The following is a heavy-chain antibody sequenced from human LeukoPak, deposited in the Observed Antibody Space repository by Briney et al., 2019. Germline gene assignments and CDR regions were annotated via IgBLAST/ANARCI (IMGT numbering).Heavy chain of an antibody. V-gene: IGHV3-21*01. CDR1: GFTFSTYS. CDR3: ARAYSSGWYSDY. D-gene: IGHD6-19*01. Sequence: GGSLRLSCTASGFTFSTYSMKWVRQAPGKGLEWVSSISSSSSIYYADSVKGRFTISRDNAKNSLYLQMNGLRAEDTAVYYCARAYSSGWYSDYWGQGTLVTVSS. J-gene: IGHJ4*02. CDR2: ISSSSSI.